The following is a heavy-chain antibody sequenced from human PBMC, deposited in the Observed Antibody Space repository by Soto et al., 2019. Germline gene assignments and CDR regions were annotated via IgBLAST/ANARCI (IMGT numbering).Heavy chain of an antibody. CDR2: IWHDGSKT. D-gene: IGHD2-8*01. CDR3: AKAGVYYYYSGMDV. Sequence: GGSLRLSCVASGFTFSSYGMDWVRQAPGKGLEWVAGIWHDGSKTYYADSVKGRFTISRDNTKKTVDLQMNSLRAEDTFVYYCAKAGVYYYYSGMDVWGQGTTVTVSS. V-gene: IGHV3-30*02. CDR1: GFTFSSYG. J-gene: IGHJ6*02.